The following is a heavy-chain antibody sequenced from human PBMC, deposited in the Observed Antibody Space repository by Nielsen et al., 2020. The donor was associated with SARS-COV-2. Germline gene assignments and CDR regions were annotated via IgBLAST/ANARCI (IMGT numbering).Heavy chain of an antibody. J-gene: IGHJ2*01. CDR2: ITMSGAYM. V-gene: IGHV3-21*01. CDR1: GFRFTSYT. D-gene: IGHD4-11*01. Sequence: GGSLRLSCAASGFRFTSYTMNWVRQAPGKGLEWVASITMSGAYMYYADSVRGRFTVSRDNAENSLYLQMNNLRADDTAIYYCAREIFYTNYGRKYFDLWGRGSLVTVFS. CDR3: AREIFYTNYGRKYFDL.